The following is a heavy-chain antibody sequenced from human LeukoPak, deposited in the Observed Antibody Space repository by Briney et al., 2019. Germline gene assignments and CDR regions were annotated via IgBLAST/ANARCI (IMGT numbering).Heavy chain of an antibody. D-gene: IGHD3-10*01. V-gene: IGHV1-18*01. CDR2: ISAYNGNT. J-gene: IGHJ4*02. CDR1: GYTFTSYG. Sequence: GASVKVSCKASGYTFTSYGIGWVRQAPGQGLEWMGWISAYNGNTNYAQKLQGRVTMTTDTSTSTAYMELRSLRSDDTAVYCCARDRGYGSGDHFDYWGQGTLVTVSS. CDR3: ARDRGYGSGDHFDY.